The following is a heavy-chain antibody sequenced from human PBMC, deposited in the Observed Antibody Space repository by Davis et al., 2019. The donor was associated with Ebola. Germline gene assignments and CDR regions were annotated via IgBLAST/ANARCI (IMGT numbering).Heavy chain of an antibody. Sequence: MPGGSLRLSCAVYGGSFSGYYWSWIRQPPGKGLEWIGEINHSGSTNYNPSLKSRVTISVDTSKNQFSLKLSSVTAADTAVYYCARTLPGRIVVVPAAFNWFDPWGQGTLVTVSS. D-gene: IGHD2-2*01. CDR3: ARTLPGRIVVVPAAFNWFDP. CDR2: INHSGST. CDR1: GGSFSGYY. J-gene: IGHJ5*02. V-gene: IGHV4-34*01.